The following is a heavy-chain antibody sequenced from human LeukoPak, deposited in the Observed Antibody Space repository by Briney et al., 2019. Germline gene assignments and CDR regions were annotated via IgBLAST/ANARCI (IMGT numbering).Heavy chain of an antibody. CDR3: AREDALERLQ. CDR2: ISSDGSTT. CDR1: GFTFRSHG. J-gene: IGHJ4*02. V-gene: IGHV3-74*01. Sequence: GGSLRLSCAASGFTFRSHGMHWVRQDPGKGLVWLSRISSDGSTTNYADSVKGRFIISRDNAENTLYMEVNNLRAEDTGLYYCAREDALERLQWGQGTLVTVSS. D-gene: IGHD6-25*01.